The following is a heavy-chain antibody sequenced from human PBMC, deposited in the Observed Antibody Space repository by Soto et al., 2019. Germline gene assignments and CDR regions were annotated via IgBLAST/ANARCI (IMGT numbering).Heavy chain of an antibody. J-gene: IGHJ2*01. V-gene: IGHV1-69*01. Sequence: QVQLVQSGAEVKKPGSSVKVSCKASGGTFSSYAISWVRQAPGQGLEWLGGIIPIFGTANYAQKSQGRVTITADEATSTAYTELSSLRPDDTPVYYCARELFGPPPPHHPGTPSWDFDLFGRGTLATVSS. CDR1: GGTFSSYA. CDR3: ARELFGPPPPHHPGTPSWDFDL. CDR2: IIPIFGTA. D-gene: IGHD3-16*01.